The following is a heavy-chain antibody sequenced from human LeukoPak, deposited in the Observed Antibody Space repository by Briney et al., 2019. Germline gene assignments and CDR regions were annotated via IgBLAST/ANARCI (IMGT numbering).Heavy chain of an antibody. CDR1: GYIFTTYA. Sequence: GXSVKVSFKTSGYIFTTYAIHWVRQAPGRGREWMGLINADDGNTRYSQRFQGRVTITRDTSANTAYMELSSLRFEDTAVYYCARGIVVKPSANWFDPWGQGTPVTVSS. V-gene: IGHV1-3*01. CDR3: ARGIVVKPSANWFDP. CDR2: INADDGNT. J-gene: IGHJ5*02. D-gene: IGHD2-2*01.